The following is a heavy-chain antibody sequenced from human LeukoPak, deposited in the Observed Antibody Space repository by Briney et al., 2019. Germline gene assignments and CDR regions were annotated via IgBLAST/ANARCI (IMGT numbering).Heavy chain of an antibody. CDR2: ISGSGGST. J-gene: IGHJ4*02. Sequence: GGSLRLSCAASGFTFSSYAMSWVRQAPGKGLEWVSAISGSGGSTYYADSVKGRFTISRDNSKNTLYLQMNSLRAEDTAVYYCAKGWYCSGGSCYHTNYFDYWGQGALVTVSS. CDR3: AKGWYCSGGSCYHTNYFDY. D-gene: IGHD2-15*01. CDR1: GFTFSSYA. V-gene: IGHV3-23*01.